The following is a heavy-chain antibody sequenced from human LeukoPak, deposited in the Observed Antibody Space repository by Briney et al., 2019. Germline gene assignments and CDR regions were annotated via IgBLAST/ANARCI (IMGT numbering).Heavy chain of an antibody. CDR3: ARAIVVNYFDY. V-gene: IGHV4-31*03. CDR2: IYYSGST. Sequence: SETLSLTCTVSGGSISSGGYYWSWIRQHPGKGLEWIGYIYYSGSTYYNPSLKSRVTISVDRSKNQFSLKLSSVTAADTAVYYCARAIVVNYFDYWGQGTLVTVSS. J-gene: IGHJ4*02. D-gene: IGHD3-22*01. CDR1: GGSISSGGYY.